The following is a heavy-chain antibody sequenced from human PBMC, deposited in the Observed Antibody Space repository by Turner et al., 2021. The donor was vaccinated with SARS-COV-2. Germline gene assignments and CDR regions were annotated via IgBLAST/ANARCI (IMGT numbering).Heavy chain of an antibody. CDR2: TSYDGSNK. CDR1: GFTFSSYG. D-gene: IGHD4-4*01. J-gene: IGHJ4*02. V-gene: IGHV3-30*18. CDR3: AKQQGLYSNPMYYFDY. Sequence: QVQLVESGGGVVQPGRSRRLSCAASGFTFSSYGMNWVRQAPGKGLEWVAVTSYDGSNKYYADSVKGRFTISRDNSKNTLYLQMNSLRAEDTAVYYCAKQQGLYSNPMYYFDYWGQGTLVTVSS.